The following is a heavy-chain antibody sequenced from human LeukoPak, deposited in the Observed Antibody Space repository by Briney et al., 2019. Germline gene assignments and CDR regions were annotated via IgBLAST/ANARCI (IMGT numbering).Heavy chain of an antibody. V-gene: IGHV4-59*08. D-gene: IGHD4-17*01. CDR3: ARVGSTTELDY. CDR1: GDSISSYY. CDR2: IYYSGST. Sequence: SETLSLTCTVSGDSISSYYWSWIRQPPGKGLEWIGYIYYSGSTDYNRSLQSRDTISVDSSKRHFSLKLSSVTAADTAVYYCARVGSTTELDYWGQGTLVTVSS. J-gene: IGHJ4*02.